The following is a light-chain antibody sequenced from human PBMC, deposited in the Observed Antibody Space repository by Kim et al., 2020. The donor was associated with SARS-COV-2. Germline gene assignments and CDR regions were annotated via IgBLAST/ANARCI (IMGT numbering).Light chain of an antibody. J-gene: IGLJ2*01. CDR3: KSRDSSGNVV. Sequence: SSELTRDPAVSVALGQTVRITFQGDSLRRYFASWYQQKPGQAPVLVIYGRNNRPSGIPDRFSGSTSRNTASLIIPGAQAGDEADYYYKSRDSSGNVVFGGGTQLTVL. CDR1: SLRRYF. CDR2: GRN. V-gene: IGLV3-19*01.